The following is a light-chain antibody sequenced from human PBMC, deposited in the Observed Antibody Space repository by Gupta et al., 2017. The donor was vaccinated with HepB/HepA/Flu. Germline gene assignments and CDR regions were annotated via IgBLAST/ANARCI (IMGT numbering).Light chain of an antibody. Sequence: SVLPQPPSVSGAPGQGVTISCPGTRSNIGAGYDVHWYQQLPGTAPKLLIYGNSNRPSGVPDRFSGSKSGTSASLAITGLQAEDEADYYCQSYDSSLSGSYVFGTGTKVTVL. J-gene: IGLJ1*01. CDR2: GNS. CDR1: RSNIGAGYD. V-gene: IGLV1-40*01. CDR3: QSYDSSLSGSYV.